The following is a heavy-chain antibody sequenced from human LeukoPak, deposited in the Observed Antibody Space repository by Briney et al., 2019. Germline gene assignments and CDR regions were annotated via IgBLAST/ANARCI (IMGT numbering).Heavy chain of an antibody. V-gene: IGHV3-33*01. CDR3: ARETGGDPRENYFDY. CDR2: IWYDGSNK. Sequence: GRSLRLSCAASGFTFSSYGMHWVRQAPGKGLEWVAVIWYDGSNKYYADSVKGRFTISRDNSKNTLYLQMNSLRAEDTAVYYCARETGGDPRENYFDYWGQGTLVTVSS. D-gene: IGHD4-17*01. CDR1: GFTFSSYG. J-gene: IGHJ4*02.